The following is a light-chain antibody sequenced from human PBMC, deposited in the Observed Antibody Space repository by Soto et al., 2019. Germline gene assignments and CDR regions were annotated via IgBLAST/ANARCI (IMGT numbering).Light chain of an antibody. CDR3: QQYITFPYT. V-gene: IGKV1-5*01. Sequence: DIQMTQSPSTLSASVGDRVTITCRASQTISSWLAWYQQKPRKAPGLLIYDASSLQDGVPSRFSGRGSGTEFTLTISSLQPDDFATYFCQQYITFPYTFGQGTKLEIK. J-gene: IGKJ2*01. CDR2: DAS. CDR1: QTISSW.